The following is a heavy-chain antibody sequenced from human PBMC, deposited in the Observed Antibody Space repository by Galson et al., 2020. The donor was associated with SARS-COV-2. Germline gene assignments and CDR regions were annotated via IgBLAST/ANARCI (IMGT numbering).Heavy chain of an antibody. D-gene: IGHD1-26*01. CDR3: ARPRGGSYYSAFDI. Sequence: TGGSLRLSCAASGFTFSSYAMHWVRQAPGKGLEWVAVISYDGSNKYYADSVKGRFTISRDNSKNTLYLQMNSLRAEDTAVYYCARPRGGSYYSAFDIWGQGTMVTVSS. CDR2: ISYDGSNK. CDR1: GFTFSSYA. J-gene: IGHJ3*02. V-gene: IGHV3-30-3*01.